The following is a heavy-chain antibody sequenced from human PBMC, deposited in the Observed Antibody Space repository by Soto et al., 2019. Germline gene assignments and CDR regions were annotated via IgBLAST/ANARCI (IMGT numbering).Heavy chain of an antibody. Sequence: GSLRLSCAGSGFTLNSYSMNWVRQAPGKGLEWVSYISRSRTTIYYADSVKGRFTISRDDAKNSLYLQMNSLRDDDTAVYYCVRGRSDSLMDVWGQGTTVTVSS. CDR1: GFTLNSYS. J-gene: IGHJ6*02. CDR3: VRGRSDSLMDV. V-gene: IGHV3-48*02. CDR2: ISRSRTTI. D-gene: IGHD2-15*01.